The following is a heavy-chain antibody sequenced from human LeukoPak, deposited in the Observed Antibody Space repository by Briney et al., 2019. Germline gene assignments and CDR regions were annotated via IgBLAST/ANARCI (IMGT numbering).Heavy chain of an antibody. Sequence: KSSETLSLTCTVSGGSMNSYYWSWIRQPAGEGLEWIGRIYTSGSTNYNPSLKSRVTISIDTSKNQFSLKLSSVTAADTAVYYCARDPGGGWFDPWGQGTLVTVSS. J-gene: IGHJ5*02. CDR2: IYTSGST. CDR3: ARDPGGGWFDP. D-gene: IGHD2-8*02. V-gene: IGHV4-4*07. CDR1: GGSMNSYY.